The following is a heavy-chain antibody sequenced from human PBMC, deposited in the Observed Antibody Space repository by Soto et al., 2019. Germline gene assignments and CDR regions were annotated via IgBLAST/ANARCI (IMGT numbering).Heavy chain of an antibody. CDR1: GFTFSSYA. Sequence: QVQLVESGGGVVQPGRSLRLSCAASGFTFSSYAMHWVRQAPGKGLEWVAVISYDGSNKYYADSVKGRFTISRDNSNNTLYLQMNSLRAEDTAVYYCARDSYSSGNVVNMDVWGQGTTVTVSS. V-gene: IGHV3-30-3*01. D-gene: IGHD6-19*01. CDR3: ARDSYSSGNVVNMDV. J-gene: IGHJ6*02. CDR2: ISYDGSNK.